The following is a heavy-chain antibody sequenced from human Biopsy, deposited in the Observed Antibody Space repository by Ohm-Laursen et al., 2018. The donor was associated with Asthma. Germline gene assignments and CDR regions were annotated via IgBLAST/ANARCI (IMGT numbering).Heavy chain of an antibody. CDR3: ARTYFDFLTGQVHDAFAM. J-gene: IGHJ3*02. Sequence: GASVKVSCKASGYTFINYAIHWVRQAPGHSLEWMGWINAANGNTKYSQKFQGRLTISRDTSVSTAYMDLSSLRSEDTAVYYCARTYFDFLTGQVHDAFAMWGQGTMVTVSS. CDR2: INAANGNT. D-gene: IGHD3-9*01. CDR1: GYTFINYA. V-gene: IGHV1-3*01.